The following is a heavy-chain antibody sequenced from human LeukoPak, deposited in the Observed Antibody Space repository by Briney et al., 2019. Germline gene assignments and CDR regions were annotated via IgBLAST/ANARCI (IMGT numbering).Heavy chain of an antibody. CDR2: IRSKANSYAT. D-gene: IGHD1-1*01. Sequence: PGGSLRLSCAASGFTFSGSAMHWVRQASRKGLEWVGRIRSKANSYATAYAASVKGRFTISRDDSKNTAYLQMNSLKTEDTAVYYCTSRRTTGDYWGQGTLVTVSS. V-gene: IGHV3-73*01. CDR1: GFTFSGSA. J-gene: IGHJ4*02. CDR3: TSRRTTGDY.